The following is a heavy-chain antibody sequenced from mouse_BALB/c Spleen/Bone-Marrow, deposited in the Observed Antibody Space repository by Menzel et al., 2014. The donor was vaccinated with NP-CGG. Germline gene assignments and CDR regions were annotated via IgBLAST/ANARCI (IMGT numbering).Heavy chain of an antibody. V-gene: IGHV5-6*01. Sequence: EVKLVESGGDLVKPGGSLKLSCAASGFTFSHYGMSWVRQTPDKRLEWVATIGSGGTYIYYSDSVKGRFTISRDNAKNILCLQMSSLKSEDTAMYYCARHLLLRSSNTMDFWGEGTSVTISS. D-gene: IGHD1-1*01. CDR2: IGSGGTYI. J-gene: IGHJ4*01. CDR1: GFTFSHYG. CDR3: ARHLLLRSSNTMDF.